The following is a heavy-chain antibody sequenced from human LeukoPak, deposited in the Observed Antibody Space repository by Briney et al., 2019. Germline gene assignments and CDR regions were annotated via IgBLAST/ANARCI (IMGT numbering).Heavy chain of an antibody. V-gene: IGHV3-23*01. CDR2: FSGRCGST. J-gene: IGHJ4*02. Sequence: GGSRRLFRAASGFRLSSDRMHWDRQAPGEGLEWVSAFSGRCGSTYYADSVKGRFPIPRHNSKNTLYLQMNPLRAEDAAVYYCAKDSIVGATTLYYFDYWGQGTLLTVSS. D-gene: IGHD1-26*01. CDR1: GFRLSSDR. CDR3: AKDSIVGATTLYYFDY.